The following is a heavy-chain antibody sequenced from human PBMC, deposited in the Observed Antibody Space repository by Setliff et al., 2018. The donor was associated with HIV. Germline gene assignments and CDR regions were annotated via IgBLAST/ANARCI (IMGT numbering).Heavy chain of an antibody. Sequence: GASVKVSCKASGYTFTDYYMHWVRQAPGQGLEWMGWIHPSSGGTNYAQKFQGRVTMTRDTSIGTAYMELSSLRSDDTAVYYCARVLSRPVKLAGTGLGYWGQGTLVTVSS. J-gene: IGHJ4*02. D-gene: IGHD6-13*01. V-gene: IGHV1-2*02. CDR3: ARVLSRPVKLAGTGLGY. CDR1: GYTFTDYY. CDR2: IHPSSGGT.